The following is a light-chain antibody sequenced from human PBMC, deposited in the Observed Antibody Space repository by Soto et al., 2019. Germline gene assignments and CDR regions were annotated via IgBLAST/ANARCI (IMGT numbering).Light chain of an antibody. CDR2: DAS. Sequence: AIPLTQSPSSLSASVGVRVYITCRASQGIGSALAWYQLKPGAAPALLIYDASTLESGVPSRFSGSRSGADFTLTISSLQPEDFATYYCQNFRSSAISFGGGTKVDIK. V-gene: IGKV1-13*02. CDR3: QNFRSSAIS. CDR1: QGIGSA. J-gene: IGKJ4*01.